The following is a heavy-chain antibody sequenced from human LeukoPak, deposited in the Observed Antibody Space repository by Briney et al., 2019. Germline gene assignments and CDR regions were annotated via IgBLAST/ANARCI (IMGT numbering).Heavy chain of an antibody. Sequence: SGGSLRLSCAASGFTFSSYGMHWVRQAPGKGLEWVAVISYDGSNKYYADSVKGRFTISRDNSKSTLYLQMNSLRAEDTAVYYCAKDVEGYYDFWSGYLNYWGQGTLVTVSS. CDR3: AKDVEGYYDFWSGYLNY. V-gene: IGHV3-30*18. D-gene: IGHD3-3*01. CDR1: GFTFSSYG. CDR2: ISYDGSNK. J-gene: IGHJ4*02.